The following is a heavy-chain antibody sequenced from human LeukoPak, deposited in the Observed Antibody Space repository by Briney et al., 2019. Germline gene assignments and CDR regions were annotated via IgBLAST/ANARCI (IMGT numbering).Heavy chain of an antibody. J-gene: IGHJ5*02. CDR2: IYYSGST. CDR1: GGSVSSGSYY. CDR3: ARDEEWFDP. Sequence: SETLSLTCTVSGGSVSSGSYYWSWTRQPPGKGLEWIGYIYYSGSTNYNPSLKSRVTISVDTSKNQFSLKLSSVTAADTAVYYCARDEEWFDPWGQGTLVTVSS. V-gene: IGHV4-61*01.